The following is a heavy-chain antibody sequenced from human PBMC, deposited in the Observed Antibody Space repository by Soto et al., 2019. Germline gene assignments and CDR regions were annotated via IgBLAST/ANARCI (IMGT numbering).Heavy chain of an antibody. V-gene: IGHV3-30*18. CDR1: GFTFSSYG. CDR3: ANDRGYCSGGSCYLDY. D-gene: IGHD2-15*01. CDR2: ISYDGSNK. Sequence: VQLVESGGGVVQPGRSLRLSCAASGFTFSSYGMHWVRQAPGKGLEWVAVISYDGSNKYYADSVKGRFTISRDNSKNSLYLQMNSLRAEDTAVYYCANDRGYCSGGSCYLDYWGQGTLVTVSS. J-gene: IGHJ4*02.